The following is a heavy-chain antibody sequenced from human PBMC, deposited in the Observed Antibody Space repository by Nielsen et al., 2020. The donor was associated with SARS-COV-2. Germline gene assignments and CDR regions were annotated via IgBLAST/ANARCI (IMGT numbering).Heavy chain of an antibody. V-gene: IGHV3-13*01. CDR1: GFTFSSYD. D-gene: IGHD2-2*02. J-gene: IGHJ4*02. CDR3: YSATRKIDY. Sequence: EGSLRLSCAASGFTFSSYDMHWVRQATGKGLEWVSAIGTAGDTDYSGSVKGRFTISREDAKNSLYLQMNSLRAGDTSSTSSYSATRKIDYWGQGTLVTVSS. CDR2: IGTAGDT.